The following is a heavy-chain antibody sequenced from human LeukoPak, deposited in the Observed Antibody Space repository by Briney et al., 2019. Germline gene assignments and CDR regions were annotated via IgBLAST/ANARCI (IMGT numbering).Heavy chain of an antibody. D-gene: IGHD3-22*01. J-gene: IGHJ4*02. V-gene: IGHV3-33*01. CDR2: IWYDGSNK. CDR1: GFTFSSYG. CDR3: ARANYYDSSGPSGY. Sequence: GGSLRLSCAASGFTFSSYGMRWVRQAPGKGLEWVAVIWYDGSNKYYADSVKGRFTISRDNSKNTLYLQMNSLRAEDTAVYYCARANYYDSSGPSGYWGQGTLVTVSS.